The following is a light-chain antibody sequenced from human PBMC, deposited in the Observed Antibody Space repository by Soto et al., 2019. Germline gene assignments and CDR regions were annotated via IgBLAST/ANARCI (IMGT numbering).Light chain of an antibody. CDR3: QQYNDNWT. Sequence: DNQMTLSPSTLSASVGDRVTITCRASQSISSWLAWYQQKPGKAPKLLIYKASTLQSGVPSRFSGSGSGTEFTLAISSLQPDDSATYYCQQYNDNWTFGQGTKVEIK. J-gene: IGKJ1*01. CDR2: KAS. V-gene: IGKV1-5*03. CDR1: QSISSW.